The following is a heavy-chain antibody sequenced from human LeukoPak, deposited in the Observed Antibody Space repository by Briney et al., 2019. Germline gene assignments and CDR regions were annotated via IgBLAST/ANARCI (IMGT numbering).Heavy chain of an antibody. V-gene: IGHV3-23*01. CDR2: ISGSGGST. J-gene: IGHJ4*02. CDR1: GFTFSSYT. Sequence: GGSLRLSCAASGFTFSSYTMSWVRQAPGKGLEWVSAISGSGGSTYYADSVKGRFTISRDNSKNTLYLQMNSLRAEDTAVYYCAKYGGIRTAMSDYWGQGTLVTVSS. CDR3: AKYGGIRTAMSDY. D-gene: IGHD5-18*01.